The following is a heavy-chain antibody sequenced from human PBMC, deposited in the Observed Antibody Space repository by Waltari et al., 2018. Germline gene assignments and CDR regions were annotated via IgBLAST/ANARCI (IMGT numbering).Heavy chain of an antibody. Sequence: QVQLVQSGAEVKKPGASVKVSCKASGYTFTGYYMHWVRQAPGQGLEWMGWINPNSGGTNYAQKFQGRVNMTRDTSISTAYMELSRLRSDDTAVYYCARDSARYSYGFGGDFDYWGQGTLVTVSS. CDR2: INPNSGGT. CDR3: ARDSARYSYGFGGDFDY. V-gene: IGHV1-2*02. J-gene: IGHJ4*02. CDR1: GYTFTGYY. D-gene: IGHD5-18*01.